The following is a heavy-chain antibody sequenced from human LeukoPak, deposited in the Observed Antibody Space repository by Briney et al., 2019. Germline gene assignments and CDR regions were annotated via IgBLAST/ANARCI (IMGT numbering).Heavy chain of an antibody. CDR1: GFTFSHHG. J-gene: IGHJ4*02. CDR2: IRNDGSNH. D-gene: IGHD6-19*01. V-gene: IGHV3-30*02. Sequence: GGSLRLSCAASGFTFSHHGMHWVRQAPGKGLEWVAFIRNDGSNHYYADSVKGRFTISRDTSKNTLYLQMNSLRDEDTAVYYCARKGALAGTNDYWGQGTLVTVSS. CDR3: ARKGALAGTNDY.